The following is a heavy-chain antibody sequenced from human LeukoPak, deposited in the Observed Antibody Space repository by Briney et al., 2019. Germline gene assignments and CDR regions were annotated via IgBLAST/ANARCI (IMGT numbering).Heavy chain of an antibody. CDR2: IYTSGST. D-gene: IGHD5-24*01. CDR3: ARVEMATITEYYYYMDV. Sequence: SQTLSLTCTVSGGSISSGSYYWSWIRQPAGKGLEWIGRIYTSGSTNYNPSLKSRVTISVGTSKNQFSLKLSSVTAADTAVYYCARVEMATITEYYYYMDVWGKGTTVTVSS. V-gene: IGHV4-61*02. CDR1: GGSISSGSYY. J-gene: IGHJ6*03.